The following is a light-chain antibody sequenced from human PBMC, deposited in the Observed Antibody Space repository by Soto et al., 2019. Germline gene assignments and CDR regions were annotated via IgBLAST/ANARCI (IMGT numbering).Light chain of an antibody. CDR1: SSDVGGYNY. V-gene: IGLV2-8*01. Sequence: QSVLTQPPSASGSPGQSVAISCTGTSSDVGGYNYVSWYQQHPGKAPELMIYEVNKRPSGVPDRFSGSKSGNTASPTVSGLQAEDEADYYCSSYAGSSNVFGTGTKVTVL. CDR2: EVN. J-gene: IGLJ1*01. CDR3: SSYAGSSNV.